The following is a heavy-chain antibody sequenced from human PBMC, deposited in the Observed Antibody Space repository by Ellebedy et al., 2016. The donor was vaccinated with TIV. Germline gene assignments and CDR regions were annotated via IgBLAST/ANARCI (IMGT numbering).Heavy chain of an antibody. Sequence: AASVKVSCKASGYTFTSYGISWVRQAPGRGLKWMGWLSSYNGNTKYAQKFQGRVTMTTDTSTSTTYMELRCLRSDDTALYYCARIGGGVSGTSFDVWGQGTIVTVS. CDR2: LSSYNGNT. CDR3: ARIGGGVSGTSFDV. CDR1: GYTFTSYG. V-gene: IGHV1-18*04. D-gene: IGHD3-16*01. J-gene: IGHJ3*01.